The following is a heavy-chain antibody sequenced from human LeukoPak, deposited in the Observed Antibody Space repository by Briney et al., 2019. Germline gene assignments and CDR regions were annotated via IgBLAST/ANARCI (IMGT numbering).Heavy chain of an antibody. Sequence: PGGSLRLSCAASGFTFSSYAMSWVRQAPGKGLEWVSAISVSGGSTYYADSVKGRFTISRDNSKNTLYLQMNSLGAEDTAVYYCTTGGVAASGGFDYWGQGTLVTVSS. D-gene: IGHD6-13*01. CDR3: TTGGVAASGGFDY. CDR1: GFTFSSYA. V-gene: IGHV3-23*01. J-gene: IGHJ4*02. CDR2: ISVSGGST.